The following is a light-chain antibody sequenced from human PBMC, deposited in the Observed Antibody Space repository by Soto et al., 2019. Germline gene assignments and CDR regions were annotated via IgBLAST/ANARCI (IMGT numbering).Light chain of an antibody. V-gene: IGKV3-15*01. J-gene: IGKJ4*01. CDR1: QSVNSN. CDR3: QQYNDWPLT. CDR2: GAS. Sequence: EIVMTQSPATLSVSPGERATLSCRASQSVNSNLAWYQQKPGQAPRLLIYGASTRATVIPVTFSGSGSGTEFTLTITSLQSEDVEVYYCQQYNDWPLTFGGGTKVEIK.